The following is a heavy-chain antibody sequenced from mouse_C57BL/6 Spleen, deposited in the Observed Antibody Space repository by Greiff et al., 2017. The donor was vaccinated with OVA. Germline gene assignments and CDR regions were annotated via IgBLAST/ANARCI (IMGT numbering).Heavy chain of an antibody. J-gene: IGHJ1*03. CDR2: ISSGSSTI. V-gene: IGHV5-17*01. CDR3: ARGHYYGSSSYWYFDV. CDR1: GFTFSDYG. D-gene: IGHD1-1*01. Sequence: DVKLVESGGGLVKPGGSLKLSCAASGFTFSDYGMHWVRQAPEKGLEWVAYISSGSSTIYYADTVKGRFTISRDNAKNTLFLQMNSLRSEDTAMYYCARGHYYGSSSYWYFDVWGTGTTVTVSS.